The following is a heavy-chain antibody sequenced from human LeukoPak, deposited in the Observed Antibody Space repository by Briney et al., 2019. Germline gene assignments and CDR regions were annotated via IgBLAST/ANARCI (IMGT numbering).Heavy chain of an antibody. CDR3: AKDWGPYITSPGTDC. Sequence: PGGSLRLSCAASGFTFSDYAMNWVRQAPGKGLEWVSTISDGGDNTYYSDSVKGRFTISRDNSKYTLYLQMNSLRAEDTAIYYCAKDWGPYITSPGTDCWGQGTLVTVSP. J-gene: IGHJ4*02. CDR2: ISDGGDNT. CDR1: GFTFSDYA. D-gene: IGHD1-1*01. V-gene: IGHV3-23*01.